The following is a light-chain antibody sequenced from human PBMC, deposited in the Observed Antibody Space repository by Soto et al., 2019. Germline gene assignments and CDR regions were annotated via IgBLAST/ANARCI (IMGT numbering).Light chain of an antibody. J-gene: IGKJ1*01. CDR3: QQYNDWQWT. CDR1: QSITTK. V-gene: IGKV3-15*01. Sequence: EIVMTQSPATLSVSPGEGATLSCRASQSITTKLAWYQKKPGQAPRLLIYDASTRVTGIPARFSGSGSGTEFTLTISSLRSEDFAVYYCQQYNDWQWTFGQGTTVEVK. CDR2: DAS.